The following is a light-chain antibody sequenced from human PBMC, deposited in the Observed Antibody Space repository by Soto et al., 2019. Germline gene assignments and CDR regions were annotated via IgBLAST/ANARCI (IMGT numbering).Light chain of an antibody. V-gene: IGKV4-1*01. CDR3: HQYYIAPYT. J-gene: IGKJ2*01. CDR1: QSLLYSSDNKNY. Sequence: IVMTQSPDSLAVSLGERATINCKSSQSLLYSSDNKNYLAWYQLKGGQPPKLLIYWASTRASGVPDRFTGGGSGTDFTLSISNLQAEDVAFYYCHQYYIAPYTFGQGTKVEIK. CDR2: WAS.